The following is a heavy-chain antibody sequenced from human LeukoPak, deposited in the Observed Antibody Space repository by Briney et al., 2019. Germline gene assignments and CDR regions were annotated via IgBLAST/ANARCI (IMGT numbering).Heavy chain of an antibody. CDR2: IKQDGSEK. D-gene: IGHD3-9*01. J-gene: IGHJ6*02. V-gene: IGHV3-7*01. Sequence: GGSLRLSCAASGFSISNYWMNWVRQAPGKGLEWVANIKQDGSEKYYVDSVKGRFTISRDNAKNSLYLQMNSLRAEDTAVYYCAREYDIYYYYGMDVWGQGTTVTVSS. CDR3: AREYDIYYYYGMDV. CDR1: GFSISNYW.